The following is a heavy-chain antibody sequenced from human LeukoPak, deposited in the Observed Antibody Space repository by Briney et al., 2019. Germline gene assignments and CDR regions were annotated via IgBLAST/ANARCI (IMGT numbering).Heavy chain of an antibody. CDR1: GSSISRFY. Sequence: SETLSLTRSVSGSSISRFYWSWIRHPPGKGLEWIGYIYYSGSTNYNPSLKSRVTISVDTSKNQFSLKLSSVTAADTAVYYCARDTHGMDVWGQGTTVTVSS. V-gene: IGHV4-59*01. CDR3: ARDTHGMDV. D-gene: IGHD2-15*01. J-gene: IGHJ6*02. CDR2: IYYSGST.